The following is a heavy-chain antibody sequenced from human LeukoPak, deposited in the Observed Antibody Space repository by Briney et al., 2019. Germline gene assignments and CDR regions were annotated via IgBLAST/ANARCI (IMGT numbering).Heavy chain of an antibody. CDR2: ISYDGSNK. CDR1: GFTFSSYA. J-gene: IGHJ6*02. V-gene: IGHV3-30-3*01. Sequence: PGGSLRLSCAASGFTFSSYAMHWVRQAPGKGLEWVAVISYDGSNKYYADSVKGRFTISRDNSKNTLYLQMNSLRAEDTAVYYCARDSGDYHDSSGYYSPYYYYYGMDVWGQGTTVTVSS. CDR3: ARDSGDYHDSSGYYSPYYYYYGMDV. D-gene: IGHD3-22*01.